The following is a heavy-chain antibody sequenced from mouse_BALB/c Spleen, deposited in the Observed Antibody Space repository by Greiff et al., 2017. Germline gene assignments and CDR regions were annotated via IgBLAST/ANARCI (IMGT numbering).Heavy chain of an antibody. Sequence: VQLVESGPGLVAPAPTLSISCTASGFSFTSYCVHWVRQPPGKGLEWLGVIWAGGSTNYNSALMSRLSISKDNSTSQVFLKMNRLQTDDTAVYYCAREDDGGSGYAMDYWGQGTSVTVSS. CDR1: GFSFTSYC. CDR2: IWAGGST. V-gene: IGHV2-9*02. J-gene: IGHJ4*01. CDR3: AREDDGGSGYAMDY. D-gene: IGHD1-1*02.